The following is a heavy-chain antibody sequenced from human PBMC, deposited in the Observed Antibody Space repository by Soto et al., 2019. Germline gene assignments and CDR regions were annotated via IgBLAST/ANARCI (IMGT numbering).Heavy chain of an antibody. J-gene: IGHJ3*02. CDR1: GFTFGNHW. D-gene: IGHD3-16*01. CDR3: ARGWSYGASTI. Sequence: HPGGSLRLSCGAFGFTFGNHWMHWVRQVPGKGLVWVSRIDSEGSTITYADSVKGRFTVSRDNAKNTLYLQLNSLRAEDTAVYYCARGWSYGASTICRQGTMVPGSS. CDR2: IDSEGSTI. V-gene: IGHV3-74*03.